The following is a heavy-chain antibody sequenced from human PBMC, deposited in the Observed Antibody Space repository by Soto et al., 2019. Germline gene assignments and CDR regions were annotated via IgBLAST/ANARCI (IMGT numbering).Heavy chain of an antibody. D-gene: IGHD4-17*01. CDR1: GGTFSSYA. CDR3: ARGATVTTYEGPPYYYGMDV. J-gene: IGHJ6*02. V-gene: IGHV1-69*01. Sequence: QVQLVQSGAEVKKPGSSVKVSCKASGGTFSSYAIIWVRQAPGQGLEWMGGIIPIFGTANYAHKFQGRVTITADESTSTAYMELSSLRYEDTAVYYCARGATVTTYEGPPYYYGMDVWGQGTTVTVSS. CDR2: IIPIFGTA.